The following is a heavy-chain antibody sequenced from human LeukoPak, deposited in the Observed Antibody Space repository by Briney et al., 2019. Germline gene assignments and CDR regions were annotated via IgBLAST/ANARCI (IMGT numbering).Heavy chain of an antibody. D-gene: IGHD4-17*01. CDR2: ISGGGGST. J-gene: IGHJ4*02. V-gene: IGHV3-23*01. Sequence: GGSLRLSCAASGFTFSSYATSWVRQAPGKGLEWVSTISGGGGSTYYADSVKGRFTISRDNSNNTLYLQMNSLRAEDTAVYYCAKSSDYGDYPNFWGQGTLVTVSS. CDR3: AKSSDYGDYPNF. CDR1: GFTFSSYA.